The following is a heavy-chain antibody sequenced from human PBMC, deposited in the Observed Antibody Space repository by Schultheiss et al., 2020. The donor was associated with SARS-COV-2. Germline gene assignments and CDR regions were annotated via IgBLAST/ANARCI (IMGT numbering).Heavy chain of an antibody. CDR1: GFTFSSYA. CDR3: ARAYCGGDCYLDAFDI. CDR2: IWYDGSNK. V-gene: IGHV3-33*01. J-gene: IGHJ3*02. D-gene: IGHD2-21*02. Sequence: GESLKISCAASGFTFSSYAMHWVRQAPGKGLEWVAVIWYDGSNKYYAYSVKGRFTISRHNSKNTLYLQMNSLRAEDTAVYYCARAYCGGDCYLDAFDIWGQGTMVTVSS.